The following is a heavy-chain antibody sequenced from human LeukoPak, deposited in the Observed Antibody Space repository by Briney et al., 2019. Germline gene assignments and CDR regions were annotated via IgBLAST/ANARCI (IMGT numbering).Heavy chain of an antibody. CDR2: IYHSGST. Sequence: SETLSLTCAVSGYSLSSSYYWGWIRPPPGKGLEWIGSIYHSGSTYYNPSLKSRVTISVDTSKNQFSLRLSSVTAADTAVYYCARGVAVAANWLHPWGQGTVDSAST. CDR1: GYSLSSSYY. D-gene: IGHD6-19*01. J-gene: IGHJ5*02. V-gene: IGHV4-38-2*01. CDR3: ARGVAVAANWLHP.